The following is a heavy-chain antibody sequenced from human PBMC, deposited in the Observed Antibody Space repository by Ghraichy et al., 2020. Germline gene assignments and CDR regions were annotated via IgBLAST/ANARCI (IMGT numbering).Heavy chain of an antibody. V-gene: IGHV3-15*01. CDR3: TTDRGKLRGIAVAGFQH. Sequence: GGSLRLSCAASGFTFSNAWMSWVRQAPGKGLEWVGRIKSKTDGGTTDYAAPVKGRFTISRDDSKNTLYLQMNSLKTEDTAVYYCTTDRGKLRGIAVAGFQHWGQGTLVTVSS. CDR2: IKSKTDGGTT. CDR1: GFTFSNAW. J-gene: IGHJ1*01. D-gene: IGHD6-19*01.